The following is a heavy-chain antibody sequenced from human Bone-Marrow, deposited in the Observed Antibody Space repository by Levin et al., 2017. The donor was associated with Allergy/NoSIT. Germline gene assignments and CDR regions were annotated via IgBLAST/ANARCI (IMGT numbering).Heavy chain of an antibody. Sequence: SETLSLTCTVSGGSISSAGYHWTWIRQYPGKGLEWIGYISYRGSTYCNPSLKSRLTMSIDTSEQHFSLNLTSVSAADTAIDSCSGLDGHPFDSWRQGALLTVSS. CDR1: GGSISSAGYH. D-gene: IGHD1-1*01. CDR3: SGLDGHPFDS. V-gene: IGHV4-31*03. CDR2: ISYRGST. J-gene: IGHJ4*02.